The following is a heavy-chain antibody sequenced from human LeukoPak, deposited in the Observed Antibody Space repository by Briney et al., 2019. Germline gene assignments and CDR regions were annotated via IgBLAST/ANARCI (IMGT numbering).Heavy chain of an antibody. V-gene: IGHV3-23*01. Sequence: GGSLTLSCAASGFTLSSYAMSCVRHSPGKALECVSCISGSGGSTYYADSVKGRFTISRDNSKNTLYLQMNSLRAEDTAVYYCAKVAYSSSWANWLDPWGQGTLVTVSS. CDR1: GFTLSSYA. CDR2: ISGSGGST. CDR3: AKVAYSSSWANWLDP. D-gene: IGHD6-13*01. J-gene: IGHJ5*02.